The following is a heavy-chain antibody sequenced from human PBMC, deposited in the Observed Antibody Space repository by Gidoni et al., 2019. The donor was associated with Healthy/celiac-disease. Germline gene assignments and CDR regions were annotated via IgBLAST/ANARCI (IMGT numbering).Heavy chain of an antibody. CDR3: ARGYEGYYYDSSGYRFDY. J-gene: IGHJ4*02. CDR1: GDSVSSTSAA. D-gene: IGHD3-22*01. V-gene: IGHV6-1*01. Sequence: QVQLQQSGPGLVKPSQTLSLTCAISGDSVSSTSAAWHWIRQSPSRGLEWLGRTYYRSKWYNDYAVSVKSRITINPDTSKNQFSLQLNSVTPEDTAVYYCARGYEGYYYDSSGYRFDYWGQGTLVTVSS. CDR2: TYYRSKWYN.